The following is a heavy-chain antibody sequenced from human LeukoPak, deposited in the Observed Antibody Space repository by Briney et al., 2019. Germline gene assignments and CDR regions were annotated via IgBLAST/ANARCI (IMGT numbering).Heavy chain of an antibody. CDR2: IYYSGST. CDR3: ARQGGGFWYFDL. V-gene: IGHV4-59*08. CDR1: GCSISRYY. Sequence: AGTLSLTYTVSGCSISRYYWSWIRQPPGKGLEWVGYIYYSGSTNYHPPLRRRVTISVDTTKNQFSLKLSSITAADTAVYYCARQGGGFWYFDLWGRGTLVTVSS. J-gene: IGHJ2*01. D-gene: IGHD2-15*01.